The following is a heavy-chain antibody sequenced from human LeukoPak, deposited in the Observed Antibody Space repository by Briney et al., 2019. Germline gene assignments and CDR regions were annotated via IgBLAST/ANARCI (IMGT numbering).Heavy chain of an antibody. V-gene: IGHV3-21*01. CDR3: ARGGGYCGGDCYGIDY. CDR2: ISSSSSYI. D-gene: IGHD2-21*01. Sequence: GGSLRLSCAASGFTLRAYWMHWVRQAPGKGLEWVSSISSSSSYIYYADSVQGRFTISRDNAKNSLYLQMNSLRAEDTAVYYCARGGGYCGGDCYGIDYWGQGTLVTVSS. CDR1: GFTLRAYW. J-gene: IGHJ4*02.